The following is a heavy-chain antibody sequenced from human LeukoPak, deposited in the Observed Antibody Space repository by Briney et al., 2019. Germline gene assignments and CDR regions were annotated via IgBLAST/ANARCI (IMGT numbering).Heavy chain of an antibody. CDR2: INWNGGST. Sequence: GGSLRLSCAASGFTFDDYGMSWVRQAPGKGLEWVSGINWNGGSTGYADSVKGRFTISRDNAKSSLYLQMNSLRAEDTALYYCARVSEYCSGGSCSNWFDPWGQGTLVTVSS. V-gene: IGHV3-20*04. D-gene: IGHD2-15*01. CDR1: GFTFDDYG. J-gene: IGHJ5*02. CDR3: ARVSEYCSGGSCSNWFDP.